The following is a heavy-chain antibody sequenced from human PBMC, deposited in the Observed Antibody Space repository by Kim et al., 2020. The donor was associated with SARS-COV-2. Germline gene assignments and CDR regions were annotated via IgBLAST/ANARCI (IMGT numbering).Heavy chain of an antibody. D-gene: IGHD3-22*01. CDR3: ATSRGLDY. V-gene: IGHV3-7*01. Sequence: EGGEKYYVGSVKGRFTISRDNAKNSRYLQVNRLRAEDTAVYYCATSRGLDYWGQGTLVTVSS. CDR2: EGGEK. J-gene: IGHJ4*02.